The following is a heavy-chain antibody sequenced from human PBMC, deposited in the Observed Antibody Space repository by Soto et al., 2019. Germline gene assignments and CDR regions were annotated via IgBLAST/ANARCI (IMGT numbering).Heavy chain of an antibody. CDR1: GFTFDDYV. CDR3: AKSGQLDNYYFDY. Sequence: EVQLVESGGGLVQPGRSLRLSCAASGFTFDDYVMHWVRQAPGKGLEWVSGISWNSGSIGYADSVKGRFTISRDNAKNSLYLQMNSLRAEDTALYYCAKSGQLDNYYFDYWGQGTLVTVSS. D-gene: IGHD6-6*01. CDR2: ISWNSGSI. J-gene: IGHJ4*02. V-gene: IGHV3-9*01.